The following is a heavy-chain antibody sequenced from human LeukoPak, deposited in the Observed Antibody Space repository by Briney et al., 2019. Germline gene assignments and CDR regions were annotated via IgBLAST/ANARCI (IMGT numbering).Heavy chain of an antibody. CDR1: GFTFSSYE. CDR2: ISSSGSTI. J-gene: IGHJ4*02. V-gene: IGHV3-48*03. CDR3: AWLTMVRGFDY. Sequence: GGSLRLSCAASGFTFSSYEMNWVRQAPGKGLEWVSYISSSGSTIYYADSVKGRFTISRDNAKNSLYLQMNSLRAEDTAVYYCAWLTMVRGFDYWGQGTLVTVSS. D-gene: IGHD3-10*01.